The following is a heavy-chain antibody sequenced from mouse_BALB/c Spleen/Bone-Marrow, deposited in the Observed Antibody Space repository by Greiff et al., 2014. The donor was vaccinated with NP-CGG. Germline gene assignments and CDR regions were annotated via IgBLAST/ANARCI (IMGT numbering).Heavy chain of an antibody. CDR3: ARGNYEDRDY. CDR1: GYTFTSYW. CDR2: INPSTGYT. Sequence: VQLQQSGAELAKPGASVKMSCKASGYTFTSYWMHWVKQRPGQGLEWIGYINPSTGYTAYNQKFKDKATLTADKSSNTAYMQLSSLTSEDSAVYYCARGNYEDRDYWGQGTSVTVSA. J-gene: IGHJ4*01. D-gene: IGHD2-1*01. V-gene: IGHV1-7*01.